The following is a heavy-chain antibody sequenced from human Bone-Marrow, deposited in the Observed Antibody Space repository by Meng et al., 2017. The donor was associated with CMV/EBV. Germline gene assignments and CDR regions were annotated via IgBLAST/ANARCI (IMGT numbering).Heavy chain of an antibody. CDR3: AKQGYGDYEGLDY. Sequence: GESLKISCAASGFTFDDYVMHWVRQAPGKGLEWVSLISWDGGSTYYADSVKGRFTISRDNSKNSLYLQMNSLRAEDTALYYCAKQGYGDYEGLDYWGQGTLVNGAS. CDR2: ISWDGGST. D-gene: IGHD4-17*01. J-gene: IGHJ4*02. V-gene: IGHV3-43D*03. CDR1: GFTFDDYV.